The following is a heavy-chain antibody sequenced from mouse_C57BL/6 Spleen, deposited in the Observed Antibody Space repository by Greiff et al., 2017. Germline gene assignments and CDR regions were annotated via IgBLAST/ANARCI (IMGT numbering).Heavy chain of an antibody. D-gene: IGHD1-1*01. CDR1: GYTFTDYY. J-gene: IGHJ4*01. CDR3: ARALLLRYAMDY. CDR2: INPNNGGT. V-gene: IGHV1-26*01. Sequence: EVQLQQSGPELVKPGASVKISCKASGYTFTDYYMNWVKQSHGKSIEWIGDINPNNGGTSYNQKFKGKATLTVDKSSSTAYMERRSLTSEDSAVYYCARALLLRYAMDYWGQGTSVTVSS.